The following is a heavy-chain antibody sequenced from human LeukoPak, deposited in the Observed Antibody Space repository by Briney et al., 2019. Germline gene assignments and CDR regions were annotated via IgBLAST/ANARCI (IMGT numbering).Heavy chain of an antibody. V-gene: IGHV3-30*04. CDR2: ISYDGSNK. Sequence: GGSLRLSCAASGFTFSSYAMHWVRQAPGKGLEWVAVISYDGSNKYYADSVKGRFTISRDNSKNTLYLQMNSLRAEDTAVYYCARVNTAMAQHRYYFDYWGQGTLVTVSS. CDR1: GFTFSSYA. J-gene: IGHJ4*02. CDR3: ARVNTAMAQHRYYFDY. D-gene: IGHD5-18*01.